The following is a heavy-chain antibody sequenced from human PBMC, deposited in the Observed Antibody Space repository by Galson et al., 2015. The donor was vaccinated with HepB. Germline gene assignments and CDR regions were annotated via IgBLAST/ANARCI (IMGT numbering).Heavy chain of an antibody. J-gene: IGHJ4*02. D-gene: IGHD3-22*01. CDR3: ARDGSSGYYFDY. Sequence: SLRPSCAASGFTFSDYYMSWIRQAPGKGLEWVSYISSSGSTIYYADSVKGRFTISRDNAKNSLYLQMNSLRAEDTAVYYCARDGSSGYYFDYWGQGTLVTVSS. V-gene: IGHV3-11*01. CDR1: GFTFSDYY. CDR2: ISSSGSTI.